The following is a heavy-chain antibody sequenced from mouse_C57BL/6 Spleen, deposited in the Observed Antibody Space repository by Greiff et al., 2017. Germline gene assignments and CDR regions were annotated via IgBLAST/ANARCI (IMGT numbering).Heavy chain of an antibody. Sequence: QVQLKQPGAELVMPGASVKLSCKASGYTFTSYWMHWVKQRPGQGLEWIGEIDPSDSYTNYNQKFKGKSTLTVDKSSSTAYMQLSSLTSEDSAVYYCARWGYGSSYNFDYWGQGTTRTVSS. D-gene: IGHD1-1*01. CDR2: IDPSDSYT. V-gene: IGHV1-69*01. J-gene: IGHJ2*01. CDR1: GYTFTSYW. CDR3: ARWGYGSSYNFDY.